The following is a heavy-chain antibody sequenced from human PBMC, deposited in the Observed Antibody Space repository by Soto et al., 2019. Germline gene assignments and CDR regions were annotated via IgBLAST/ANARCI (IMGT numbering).Heavy chain of an antibody. CDR1: GSTFSTYG. Sequence: QVQLVEAGGGVVQPGRSLRLSCGASGSTFSTYGMHWVRQAPGKGLEWVAVISYDGSNNYYADSVKGRFTISRDNSKNTLYLQMNSLRAEDTAVYYCAKDWDNGYFDFWGQGTLVTVSS. CDR3: AKDWDNGYFDF. D-gene: IGHD1-1*01. J-gene: IGHJ4*02. V-gene: IGHV3-30*18. CDR2: ISYDGSNN.